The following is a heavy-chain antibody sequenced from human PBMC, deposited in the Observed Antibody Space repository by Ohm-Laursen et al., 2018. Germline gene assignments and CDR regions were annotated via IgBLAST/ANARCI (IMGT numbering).Heavy chain of an antibody. CDR2: IYYSGST. Sequence: TLSLTCTVSGGSISSYYWSWIRQPPGKGLEWIGYIYYSGSTNYNPSLKSRVTISVDTSKNQFSLKLSSVTAADTAVYYCARGVFGHYWGQGTLVTVSS. J-gene: IGHJ4*02. CDR1: GGSISSYY. D-gene: IGHD3-3*01. CDR3: ARGVFGHY. V-gene: IGHV4-59*01.